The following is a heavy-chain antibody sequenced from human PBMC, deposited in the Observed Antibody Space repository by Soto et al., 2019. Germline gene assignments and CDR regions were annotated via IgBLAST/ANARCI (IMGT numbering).Heavy chain of an antibody. CDR1: GFTFSNAW. D-gene: IGHD3-16*01. V-gene: IGHV3-15*01. CDR2: IKSRADGGTA. Sequence: EVQLVESGGGLVKPGGSLRLSCAASGFTFSNAWMSWVRQAPGKGLEWVGRIKSRADGGTADHAAPVKGRFAISRDDSNNTLYLQMNSLKTDDTAVYYCATLGGNLGAFDYWGQGNLVTVS. J-gene: IGHJ4*02. CDR3: ATLGGNLGAFDY.